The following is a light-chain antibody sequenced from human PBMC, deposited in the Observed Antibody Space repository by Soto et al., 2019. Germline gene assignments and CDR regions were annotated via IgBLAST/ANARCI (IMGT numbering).Light chain of an antibody. V-gene: IGLV4-69*01. Sequence: VLTQSPSASASLGASVQLTCTLSSGHSYNAIAWHQQQPEKGPRYLMKLNSDGSHTKGDGIPDRFSGSSSGAERYLTISSLQSEDEADYYCQTWGTGIPVFGGGTKLTVL. J-gene: IGLJ2*01. CDR2: LNSDGSH. CDR1: SGHSYNA. CDR3: QTWGTGIPV.